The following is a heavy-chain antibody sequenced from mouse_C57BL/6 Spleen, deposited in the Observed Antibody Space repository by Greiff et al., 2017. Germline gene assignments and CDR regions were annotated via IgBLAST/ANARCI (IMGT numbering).Heavy chain of an antibody. CDR3: ARDGYGAWCAH. J-gene: IGHJ3*01. D-gene: IGHD2-2*01. V-gene: IGHV1-61*01. Sequence: VQLQQPGAELVRPGSSVKLSCKASGYTFTSYWMDWVKQRPGQGLEWIGNIYPSDSETHYNQKFKDKATLTVDKSSSTAYMQLSSLTSEDSAVYFCARDGYGAWCAHCGQETLVTVSA. CDR1: GYTFTSYW. CDR2: IYPSDSET.